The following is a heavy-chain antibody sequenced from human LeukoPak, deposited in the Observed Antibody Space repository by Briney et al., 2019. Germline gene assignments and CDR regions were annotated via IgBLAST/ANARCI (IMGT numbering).Heavy chain of an antibody. J-gene: IGHJ5*02. V-gene: IGHV4-34*01. CDR1: GESLNGHY. CDR3: AKNGQSGFSFDP. Sequence: SETLSLTCAVYGESLNGHYWSWIRQSPGKGLEWIGEGNDGGGTKFNPSLKSRVTISADTSKNQFSLKLSSVTAADTAVYHCAKNGQSGFSFDPWGQGTRVTVSS. D-gene: IGHD1-26*01. CDR2: GNDGGGT.